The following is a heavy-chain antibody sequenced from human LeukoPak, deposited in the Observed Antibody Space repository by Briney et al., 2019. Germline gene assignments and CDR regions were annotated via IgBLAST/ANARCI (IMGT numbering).Heavy chain of an antibody. Sequence: VASVKVSCKASGYDFINYGISWVRQAPGQGLEWMGWRSIYNGNTDYKLQGRVTMTTDTSTSTAYMELSSLRSEDTAVYYCARVTAAGLPTFLGAFDIWGQGTMVTVSS. CDR1: GYDFINYG. D-gene: IGHD6-13*01. CDR2: RSIYNGNT. CDR3: ARVTAAGLPTFLGAFDI. V-gene: IGHV1-18*01. J-gene: IGHJ3*02.